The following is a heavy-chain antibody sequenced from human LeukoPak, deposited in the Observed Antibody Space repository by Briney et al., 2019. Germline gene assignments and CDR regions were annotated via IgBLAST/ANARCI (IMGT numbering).Heavy chain of an antibody. D-gene: IGHD5-18*01. CDR1: GFTVSSNY. CDR2: IYNGGST. Sequence: GGSLRLSCAASGFTVSSNYMTWVRQAPGKGLEWVSVIYNGGSTYYADSVKGRFTISRDNSKNTLYLQMNSLRAADTAVYYCAKVRGYTYGDDYWGQGTLVTVSS. CDR3: AKVRGYTYGDDY. V-gene: IGHV3-53*01. J-gene: IGHJ4*02.